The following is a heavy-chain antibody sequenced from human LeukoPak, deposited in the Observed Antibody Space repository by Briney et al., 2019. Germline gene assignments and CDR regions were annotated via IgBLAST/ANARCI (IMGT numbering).Heavy chain of an antibody. CDR1: GYTFSGYY. CDR3: ASVTYGDYSFDF. J-gene: IGHJ4*02. Sequence: GASVKVSCKASGYTFSGYYLHWVRQAPGQGLEWMGRINTNSGDTNYAQKFQGRVTMTTDTSVYMELSGLRSNDTAVYYCASVTYGDYSFDFWGQGVLVTVSS. V-gene: IGHV1-2*06. CDR2: INTNSGDT. D-gene: IGHD2-21*02.